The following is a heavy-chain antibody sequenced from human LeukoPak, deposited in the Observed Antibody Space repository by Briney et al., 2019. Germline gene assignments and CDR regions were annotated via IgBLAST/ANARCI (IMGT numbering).Heavy chain of an antibody. CDR2: INHSGST. CDR3: ARGGSGSYYRGFSWFDP. D-gene: IGHD1-26*01. J-gene: IGHJ5*02. V-gene: IGHV4-34*01. Sequence: SETLSLTCAVYGGSFSGYYWSWIRQPPGKGLEWIGEINHSGSTNYNPSLKSRVTISVDTSKNQFSLKLSSVTAADTAVYYCARGGSGSYYRGFSWFDPWGQGTLVTVSS. CDR1: GGSFSGYY.